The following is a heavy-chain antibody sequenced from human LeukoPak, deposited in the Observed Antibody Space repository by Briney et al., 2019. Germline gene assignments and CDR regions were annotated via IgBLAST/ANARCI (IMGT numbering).Heavy chain of an antibody. V-gene: IGHV1-69*13. J-gene: IGHJ6*03. Sequence: GASVKVSCKASGGTFSSYAISWVRQAPGQGLEWMGGIIPIFGTANYAQKFQGRVTITADESTSTAYMELSSLRSEDTAVYYCAADSYGDWSAAPEDYYYYYYMDVWGKGTTVTISS. CDR3: AADSYGDWSAAPEDYYYYYYMDV. D-gene: IGHD4-17*01. CDR2: IIPIFGTA. CDR1: GGTFSSYA.